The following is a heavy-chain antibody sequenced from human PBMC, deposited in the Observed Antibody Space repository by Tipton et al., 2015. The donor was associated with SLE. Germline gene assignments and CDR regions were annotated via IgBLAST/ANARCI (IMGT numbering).Heavy chain of an antibody. J-gene: IGHJ4*02. Sequence: TLSLTCTVSGGSISSSNYYWGWVRQPPGKGLEWVGGVHYSGSTYYNPSLKSRVTISVDTSKNQFSLKLSSVTAADTAVYYCARVAYSNYNYWGQGTLVTVSS. CDR1: GGSISSSNYY. D-gene: IGHD4-11*01. V-gene: IGHV4-39*07. CDR3: ARVAYSNYNY. CDR2: VHYSGST.